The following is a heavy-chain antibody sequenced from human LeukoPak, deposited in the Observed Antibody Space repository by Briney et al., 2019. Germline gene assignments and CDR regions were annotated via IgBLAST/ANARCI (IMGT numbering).Heavy chain of an antibody. J-gene: IGHJ4*02. CDR2: IYHSGST. CDR3: ASYCSSTSCYRYFDY. V-gene: IGHV4-30-2*01. Sequence: SETLSLTCAVSGGSISSGGYSWSWIRQPPGEGLEWIGYIYHSGSTYYNPSLKSRVTISVDRSKNQFSLKLSSVTAADTAVYYCASYCSSTSCYRYFDYWGQGTLVTVSS. D-gene: IGHD2-2*01. CDR1: GGSISSGGYS.